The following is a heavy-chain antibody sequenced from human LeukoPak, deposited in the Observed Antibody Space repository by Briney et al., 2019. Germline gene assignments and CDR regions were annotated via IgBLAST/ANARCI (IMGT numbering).Heavy chain of an antibody. V-gene: IGHV3-7*05. CDR2: IKQDGSEK. Sequence: QPGGSLRLSCAASGFTFSSYWMSWVRQAPGKGLEWVANIKQDGSEKYYVDSAKGRFTISRDNAKNSLYLQMNSLRAEDTAVYYCARWTLTMIVASFDIWGQGTMVTVSS. CDR1: GFTFSSYW. J-gene: IGHJ3*02. D-gene: IGHD3-22*01. CDR3: ARWTLTMIVASFDI.